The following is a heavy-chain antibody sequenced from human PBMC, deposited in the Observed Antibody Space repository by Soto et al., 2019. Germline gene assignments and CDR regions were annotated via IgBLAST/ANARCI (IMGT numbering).Heavy chain of an antibody. CDR3: AHNLVAGTSWFDP. V-gene: IGHV2-5*02. CDR1: GFSLGASRVS. D-gene: IGHD6-19*01. CDR2: IYWDDDK. Sequence: QITLKESGPTLVKPTQTITLSCTFYGFSLGASRVSAVWIRQPPGKTLEWLGIIYWDDDKRYSPSLKIRLIITKDTSKNQVVLTMTNMDPVDTGTYYCAHNLVAGTSWFDPWGQGTLVTVSS. J-gene: IGHJ5*02.